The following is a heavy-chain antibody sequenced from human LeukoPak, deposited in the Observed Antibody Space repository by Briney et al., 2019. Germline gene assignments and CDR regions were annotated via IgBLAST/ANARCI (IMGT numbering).Heavy chain of an antibody. V-gene: IGHV4-61*02. CDR1: GGSISSGSYY. D-gene: IGHD4-17*01. CDR2: IYTSGST. Sequence: PSETLSLTCTVSGGSISSGSYYWGWIRQPAGKGLEWIGRIYTSGSTNYNPSLKSRVTISVDTSKNQFSLKLSSVTAADTAVYYCAREGWKMTTVTTSWYFDLWGRGTLVTVSS. CDR3: AREGWKMTTVTTSWYFDL. J-gene: IGHJ2*01.